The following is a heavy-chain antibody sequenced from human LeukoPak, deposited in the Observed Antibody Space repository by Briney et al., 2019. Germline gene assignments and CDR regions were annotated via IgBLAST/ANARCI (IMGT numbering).Heavy chain of an antibody. V-gene: IGHV3-9*01. CDR1: GFIFNNYA. CDR3: AKDNRRHYTSGPNPDSLH. D-gene: IGHD6-19*01. Sequence: GGSLRLSCAGSGFIFNNYAMHWVRQPPGKGLEWVSGISWNSGSIDYADSVKGRFTISWDNAKNSLYLQMNSLRVEDTAFYYCAKDNRRHYTSGPNPDSLHWGQGALVTVSS. J-gene: IGHJ4*02. CDR2: ISWNSGSI.